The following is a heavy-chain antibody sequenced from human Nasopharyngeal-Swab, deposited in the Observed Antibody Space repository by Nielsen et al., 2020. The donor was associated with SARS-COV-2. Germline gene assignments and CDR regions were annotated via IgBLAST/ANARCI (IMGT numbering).Heavy chain of an antibody. Sequence: ASVNVSCKASGYTFTNHGMNWVRQAPGQGLEWMGWININTGNPTYAQGLTGRFVFSFDTSVNTAYLQISGLRDDDTAVYYCARWFYGLDVWGQGTTVTVSS. D-gene: IGHD3-22*01. J-gene: IGHJ6*02. CDR3: ARWFYGLDV. CDR2: ININTGNP. V-gene: IGHV7-4-1*02. CDR1: GYTFTNHG.